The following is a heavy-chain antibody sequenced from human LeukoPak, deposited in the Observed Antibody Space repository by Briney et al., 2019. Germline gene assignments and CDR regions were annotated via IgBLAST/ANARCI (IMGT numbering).Heavy chain of an antibody. CDR3: ARDLVAATGDNFNDY. CDR1: GYTFTSYY. J-gene: IGHJ4*02. V-gene: IGHV1-46*01. CDR2: INPSGGST. D-gene: IGHD2-15*01. Sequence: ASVKVSCRASGYTFTSYYMHWVRQAPGQGLEWMRIINPSGGSTSYAQKFQGRVTMTRDTSTSTVYMELSSLRSEDTAVYYCARDLVAATGDNFNDYWGQGTLVTVSS.